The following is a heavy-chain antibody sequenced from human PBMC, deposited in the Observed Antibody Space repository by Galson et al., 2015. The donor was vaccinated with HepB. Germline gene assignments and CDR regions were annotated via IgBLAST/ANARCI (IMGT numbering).Heavy chain of an antibody. D-gene: IGHD2-21*02. Sequence: SLRLSCAASGFTFINYPMTWVRQPPGKGLEWVSTISSRTGGTYYADSVKGRFTISRDNSRDTLYLQLSNLRAEDTALYYCVKDGDTYCGGDCFSDHWGQGTLVTVSS. J-gene: IGHJ4*02. V-gene: IGHV3-23*01. CDR3: VKDGDTYCGGDCFSDH. CDR1: GFTFINYP. CDR2: ISSRTGGT.